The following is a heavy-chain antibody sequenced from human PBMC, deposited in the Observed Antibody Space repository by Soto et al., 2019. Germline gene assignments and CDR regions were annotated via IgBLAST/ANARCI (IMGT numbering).Heavy chain of an antibody. CDR2: YHSGGST. CDR1: GVSLNTADTW. J-gene: IGHJ6*02. V-gene: IGHV4-30-4*01. CDR3: VRSRQMESGNDSGVDV. D-gene: IGHD1-1*01. Sequence: QVQLQESGSGLVKPSQSLSLTCTVSGVSLNTADTWWSWIRQSPGKGLEFIGYYHSGGSTYYDASVRCRVIISADTSNSQFSLKLSSVTVADTAVYFCVRSRQMESGNDSGVDVWGQGTTVTVSS.